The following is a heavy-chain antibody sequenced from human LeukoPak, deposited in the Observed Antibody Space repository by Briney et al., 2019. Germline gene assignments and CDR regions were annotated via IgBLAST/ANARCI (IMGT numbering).Heavy chain of an antibody. V-gene: IGHV3-74*01. Sequence: PGESLRLSCEASGFTFSSAWMHWVRQAPGKGLVWVSRINFDGSSTTYADSVKGRFTISGDNAKNTLYLQMNSLRAEDTAVYFCQSAAANGFDYWGQGTLVTVSS. CDR1: GFTFSSAW. CDR3: QSAAANGFDY. J-gene: IGHJ4*02. CDR2: INFDGSST. D-gene: IGHD2-2*01.